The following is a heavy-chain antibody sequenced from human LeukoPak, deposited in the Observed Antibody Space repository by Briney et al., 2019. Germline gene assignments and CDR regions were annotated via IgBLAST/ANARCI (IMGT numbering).Heavy chain of an antibody. CDR1: GFTFSSYS. Sequence: GGSLRLSCAASGFTFSSYSMNWVRQAPGKGLEWVSYIRSSSSDMYYADSVKGRFTISRDNAKNSLYLQMNGLRDEDTAVYYCAGDKEHAFDYWGQGTLVTVSS. J-gene: IGHJ4*02. V-gene: IGHV3-48*02. CDR3: AGDKEHAFDY. CDR2: IRSSSSDM.